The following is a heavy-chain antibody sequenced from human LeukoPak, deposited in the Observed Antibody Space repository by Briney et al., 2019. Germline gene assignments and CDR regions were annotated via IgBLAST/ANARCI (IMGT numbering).Heavy chain of an antibody. Sequence: GGSLRLSCAASGFTFSSYEMNWVRQAPGKGLEGVSYISSGGSTIYHADSVKGRFTISRDNAKNSLYLQMNSLRAEDTAFDYCASHEYSSGPDWFDPWGQGTLVTVSS. CDR3: ASHEYSSGPDWFDP. V-gene: IGHV3-48*03. CDR2: ISSGGSTI. D-gene: IGHD6-19*01. J-gene: IGHJ5*02. CDR1: GFTFSSYE.